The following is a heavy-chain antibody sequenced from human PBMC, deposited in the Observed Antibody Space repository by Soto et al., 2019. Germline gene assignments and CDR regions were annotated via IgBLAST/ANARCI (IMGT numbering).Heavy chain of an antibody. CDR1: GFTFSSYG. Sequence: QVQLVESGGGVVQPGRSLRLSCAASGFTFSSYGMHWVRQAPGKGLEWVAVIWYDGSNKYYADSVKGRFTISRDNSKNTLYLQMNSLRAEDTAVYYCARQVLWFGLVPYYFDYWGQGTLVTVSS. CDR2: IWYDGSNK. D-gene: IGHD3-10*01. J-gene: IGHJ4*02. CDR3: ARQVLWFGLVPYYFDY. V-gene: IGHV3-33*01.